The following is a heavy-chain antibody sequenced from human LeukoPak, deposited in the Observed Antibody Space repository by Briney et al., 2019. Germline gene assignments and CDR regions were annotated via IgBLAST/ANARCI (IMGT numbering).Heavy chain of an antibody. CDR2: IYYSGST. V-gene: IGHV4-30-4*08. CDR1: DGSISSDDYY. CDR3: ARADCSSTSCYKRYADYYYGMDV. D-gene: IGHD2-2*02. J-gene: IGHJ6*02. Sequence: SETLSLTCTVSDGSISSDDYYWSWNPQPPGKDLEWIVYIYYSGSTYYNPSLKSRVTISVDTSKNQFSLKLISVTAADAAVYYCARADCSSTSCYKRYADYYYGMDVWGQGTTVTVSS.